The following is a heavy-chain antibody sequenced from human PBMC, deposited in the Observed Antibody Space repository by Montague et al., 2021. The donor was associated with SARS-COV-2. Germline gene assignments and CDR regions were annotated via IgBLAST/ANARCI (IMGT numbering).Heavy chain of an antibody. Sequence: SETLSLTCTVSNDSINNYSRGWMRQAPAKKLEWSGDNYNNRTTAYNPSLRSRVTISMDTSRNQFSLQLKSVTTADTAIDYCATEDEPDRPADVDYWGRGILVTVSS. CDR1: NDSINNYS. CDR3: ATEDEPDRPADVDY. V-gene: IGHV4-59*01. J-gene: IGHJ4*02. D-gene: IGHD1-14*01. CDR2: NYNNRTT.